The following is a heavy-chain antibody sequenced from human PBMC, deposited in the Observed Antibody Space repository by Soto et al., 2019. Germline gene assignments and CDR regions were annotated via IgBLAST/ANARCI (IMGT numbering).Heavy chain of an antibody. Sequence: GGSLRLSCAGSGFTFRSYIMNWVRQAPGRGLECVSSITSTSDYIYYADSVKGRFTISRDNAMNSVYLQMNSLRGEDTAVYYCARESFDILTGYNYAMDVWGQGTTVTVSS. D-gene: IGHD3-9*01. CDR1: GFTFRSYI. CDR3: ARESFDILTGYNYAMDV. V-gene: IGHV3-21*01. CDR2: ITSTSDYI. J-gene: IGHJ6*02.